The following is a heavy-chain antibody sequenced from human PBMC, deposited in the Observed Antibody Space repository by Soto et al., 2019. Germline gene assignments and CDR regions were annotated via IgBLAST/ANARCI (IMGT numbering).Heavy chain of an antibody. CDR3: ARGVATSTSAPDS. D-gene: IGHD1-26*01. Sequence: EVQLVESGGGLVQPGGSLRLSCAASGFTVSSKSMSWVRQAPGKGLEWVSAIYSGGGTYYADSVKGRFTVSRDSSKNTLFFQMNSLRAEDTAVYYCARGVATSTSAPDSWGQGTLVTVSS. CDR1: GFTVSSKS. V-gene: IGHV3-66*01. J-gene: IGHJ4*02. CDR2: IYSGGGT.